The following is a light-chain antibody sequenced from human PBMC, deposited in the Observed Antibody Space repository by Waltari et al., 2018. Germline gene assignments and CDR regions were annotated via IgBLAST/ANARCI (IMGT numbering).Light chain of an antibody. J-gene: IGLJ1*01. V-gene: IGLV2-11*01. Sequence: QSALTQPRSVSGSPGQSVTISCTGTSSDFGGYNYVSWYQQHPGKAPKLMIYDVTKRPSGVPDRFSGSKSGNTASLTISGRQAEDEADYYCCSYAGSYVFGTGTKVTVL. CDR1: SSDFGGYNY. CDR3: CSYAGSYV. CDR2: DVT.